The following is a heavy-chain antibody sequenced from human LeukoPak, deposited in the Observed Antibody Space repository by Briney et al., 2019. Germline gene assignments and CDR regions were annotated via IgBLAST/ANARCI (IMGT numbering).Heavy chain of an antibody. CDR1: GGSFSGYY. V-gene: IGHV4-34*01. J-gene: IGHJ6*02. Sequence: PSETLSLTCAVYGGSFSGYYWSWIRQPPGKGLEWIGEINHSGSTNYNPSLKSRVTISVDTSKNQFSLKLSSVTAADTAVYYCATVVGRYGMDVWGQGTTVTVSS. D-gene: IGHD2-2*01. CDR2: INHSGST. CDR3: ATVVGRYGMDV.